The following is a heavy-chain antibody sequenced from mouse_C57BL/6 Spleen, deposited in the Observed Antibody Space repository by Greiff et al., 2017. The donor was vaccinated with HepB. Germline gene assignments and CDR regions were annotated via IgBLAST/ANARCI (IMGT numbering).Heavy chain of an antibody. CDR3: ARGGYGKGFDY. CDR1: GYSFTGYY. J-gene: IGHJ2*01. Sequence: VHVKQSGPELVKPGASVKISCKASGYSFTGYYMNWVKQSPEKSLEWIGEINPSTGGTTYNQKFKAKATLTVDKSSSTAYMQLKSLTSEDSAVYYCARGGYGKGFDYWGQGTTLTVSS. V-gene: IGHV1-42*01. D-gene: IGHD2-1*01. CDR2: INPSTGGT.